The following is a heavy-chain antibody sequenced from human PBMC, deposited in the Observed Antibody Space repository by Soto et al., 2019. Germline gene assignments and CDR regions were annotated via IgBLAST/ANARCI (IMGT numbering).Heavy chain of an antibody. V-gene: IGHV3-49*03. CDR2: IRSKTYGGRI. CDR1: GLTFGDYG. D-gene: IGHD2-15*01. CDR3: TRGQRHCSDGSCLDWFDP. J-gene: IGHJ5*02. Sequence: PGGSLRLSCTASGLTFGDYGVSWFRQGPGKGLEWVGFIRSKTYGGRIEYAASVKGRFTISRDDSKSIAYLQMNSLKTEDTAVYYCTRGQRHCSDGSCLDWFDPWGQGTLVTVSS.